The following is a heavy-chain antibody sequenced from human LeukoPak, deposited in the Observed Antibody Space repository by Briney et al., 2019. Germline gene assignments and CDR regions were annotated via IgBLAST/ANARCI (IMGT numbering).Heavy chain of an antibody. J-gene: IGHJ4*02. V-gene: IGHV3-33*06. CDR3: AKDRSDTWSFDY. CDR1: GFTFSSHN. Sequence: GGSLRLSCAASGFTFSSHNMHCVRQAPGKGLEGVAVVWYDGIKNVFADSVKGRFTLSRDNSNNTLLLQMNSRRVKDTAVYYCAKDRSDTWSFDYWGQGTLVTVSS. CDR2: VWYDGIKN. D-gene: IGHD1-1*01.